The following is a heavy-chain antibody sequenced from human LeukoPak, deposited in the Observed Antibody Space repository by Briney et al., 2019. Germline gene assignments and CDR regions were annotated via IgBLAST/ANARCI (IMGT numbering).Heavy chain of an antibody. D-gene: IGHD1-1*01. CDR1: GFTFSSYG. Sequence: GGSLRLSCAASGFTFSSYGMHWVRQAPGKGLEWVAVISYDGSNKYYADSVKGRFTISRDNSKNTLYLQMNSLRAEDTAVYYCAKDRPGGAFDYWGQGTLVTVSS. CDR3: AKDRPGGAFDY. CDR2: ISYDGSNK. J-gene: IGHJ4*02. V-gene: IGHV3-30*18.